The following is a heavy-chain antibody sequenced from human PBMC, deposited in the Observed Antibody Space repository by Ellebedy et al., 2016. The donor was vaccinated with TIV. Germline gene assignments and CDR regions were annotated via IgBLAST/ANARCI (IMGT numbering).Heavy chain of an antibody. CDR3: AREAVRSRWYFDL. Sequence: GSLRLSCAVYGGSFSGYYWSWIRQPPGKGLEWIGYIYYSGSTNYNPSLKSRVTISVDTSKNQFSLKLSSVTAADTAVYYCAREAVRSRWYFDLWGRGTLVTVSS. V-gene: IGHV4-59*01. CDR1: GGSFSGYY. D-gene: IGHD2/OR15-2a*01. J-gene: IGHJ2*01. CDR2: IYYSGST.